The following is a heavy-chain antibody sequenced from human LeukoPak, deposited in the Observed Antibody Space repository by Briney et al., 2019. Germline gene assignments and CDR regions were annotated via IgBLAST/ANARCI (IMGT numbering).Heavy chain of an antibody. D-gene: IGHD5-24*01. J-gene: IGHJ4*02. CDR3: ARGGMATILYFDY. CDR2: IYNNGRT. V-gene: IGHV4-30-4*01. CDR1: GGSISSGDYY. Sequence: SETLSLTCTVSGGSISSGDYYWSWIRQPPGKGLEWIGYIYNNGRTYYNPSLKSRVTISVDTSKNLFSLKVSSVTAADAAVYYCARGGMATILYFDYWGQGTLVTVSS.